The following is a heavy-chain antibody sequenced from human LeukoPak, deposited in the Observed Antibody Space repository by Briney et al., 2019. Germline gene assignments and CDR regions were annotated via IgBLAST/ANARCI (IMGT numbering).Heavy chain of an antibody. V-gene: IGHV3-7*01. Sequence: PGGSLRLSCAASGFTFSSYWMSWVRQAPGEGLEWVANIKQDGSEKYYVDSVKGRFTISRDNAKNSLYLQMNSLRAEDTAVYYCAREEEWLVSYFDYWGQGTLVTVSS. D-gene: IGHD6-19*01. CDR1: GFTFSSYW. CDR2: IKQDGSEK. J-gene: IGHJ4*02. CDR3: AREEEWLVSYFDY.